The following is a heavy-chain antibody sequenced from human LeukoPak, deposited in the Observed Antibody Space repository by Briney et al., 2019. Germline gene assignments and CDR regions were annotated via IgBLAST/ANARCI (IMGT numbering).Heavy chain of an antibody. CDR2: INSDGSST. CDR3: AMGPYYYDSSGYYY. Sequence: KPGGSLRLSCAASGFTFSSYWMHWVRQAPGEGLVWVSRINSDGSSTSYADSVKGRFTISRDNAKNTLYLQMNSLRAEDTAVYYCAMGPYYYDSSGYYYWGQGTLVTVSS. V-gene: IGHV3-74*01. CDR1: GFTFSSYW. D-gene: IGHD3-22*01. J-gene: IGHJ4*02.